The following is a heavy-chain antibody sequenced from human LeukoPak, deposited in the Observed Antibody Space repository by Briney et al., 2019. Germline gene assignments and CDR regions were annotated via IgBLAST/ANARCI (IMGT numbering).Heavy chain of an antibody. V-gene: IGHV3-53*01. Sequence: AASGFTVSSNYMSWVRQAPGKGLEWVSVIYGGDTTYYADSVKGRFTISRDNFKNTLYLQMNRLRAEDTAVYYCASDGPQRAFQYWGQGTLVTVSS. J-gene: IGHJ1*01. CDR2: IYGGDTT. D-gene: IGHD3/OR15-3a*01. CDR3: ASDGPQRAFQY. CDR1: GFTVSSNY.